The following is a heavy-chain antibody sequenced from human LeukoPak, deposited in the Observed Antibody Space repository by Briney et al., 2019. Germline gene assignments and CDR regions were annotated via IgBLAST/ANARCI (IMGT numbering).Heavy chain of an antibody. Sequence: SETLSLTCVVSGVSITNGYWWYWVRQTPGKGLEWIGEIYHNGRTKYNPSLKSRVSILVDKSRNQFSLRLTSVTAADTAFYYCARLWSTSCRGGSCPHQPNSWGQGTLVTVSS. CDR3: ARLWSTSCRGGSCPHQPNS. CDR1: GVSITNGYW. CDR2: IYHNGRT. D-gene: IGHD2-15*01. V-gene: IGHV4-4*02. J-gene: IGHJ4*02.